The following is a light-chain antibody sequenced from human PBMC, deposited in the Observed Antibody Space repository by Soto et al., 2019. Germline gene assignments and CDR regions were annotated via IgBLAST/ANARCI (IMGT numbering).Light chain of an antibody. CDR1: QSVSSY. V-gene: IGKV3-15*01. CDR3: QQYSNWPPFT. J-gene: IGKJ5*01. Sequence: SVLTQWPAARALSPGDRAPLYCRASQSVSSYLAWYQQKPGQAPRLLIYDTSTRATGIPARFSGSGSGTEFTLTISSLQSEDFAVYYCQQYSNWPPFTFGQGTRLEIK. CDR2: DTS.